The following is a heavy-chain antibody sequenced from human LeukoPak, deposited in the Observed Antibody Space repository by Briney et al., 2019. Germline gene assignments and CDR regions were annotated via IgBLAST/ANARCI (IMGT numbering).Heavy chain of an antibody. CDR1: GFSVSSNY. V-gene: IGHV3-53*01. CDR3: ARDGATEYNWFDP. J-gene: IGHJ5*02. CDR2: IYSGGST. Sequence: PGGSLRLSCAASGFSVSSNYMSWVRQAPGKGLEWVSVIYSGGSTYYADSVKGRFTISRDNSKNTLYLQMNSLRAEDTAVYYCARDGATEYNWFDPWGQGTLVTVSS. D-gene: IGHD1-26*01.